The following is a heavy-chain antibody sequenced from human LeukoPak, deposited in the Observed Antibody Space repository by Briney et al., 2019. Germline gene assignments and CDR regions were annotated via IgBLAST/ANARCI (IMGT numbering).Heavy chain of an antibody. J-gene: IGHJ4*02. CDR3: ARASGIEGFFDY. CDR1: GFTFSSYA. Sequence: GRSLRLSCAASGFTFSSYAMHWVRQAPGKGLEWVAVISYDGSNKYYADSVKGRFTISRDNSKNTLYLQMNSMRAEDTAVYYCARASGIEGFFDYWGQGTLVTVSS. V-gene: IGHV3-30-3*01. D-gene: IGHD3-10*01. CDR2: ISYDGSNK.